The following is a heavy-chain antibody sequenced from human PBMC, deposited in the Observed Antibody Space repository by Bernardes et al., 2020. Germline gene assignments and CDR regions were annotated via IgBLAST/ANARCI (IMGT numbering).Heavy chain of an antibody. J-gene: IGHJ5*02. V-gene: IGHV4-34*01. Sequence: SETLSLTCAVYGGSFSGYYWSWIRQPPGKGLEWIGEINHSGSTNYNPSLKSRVTISVDTSKNQFSLKLSSVTAADTAVYYCARDSRGAIVGARGPKWFDPWGQGTLVTVSS. D-gene: IGHD1-26*01. CDR2: INHSGST. CDR3: ARDSRGAIVGARGPKWFDP. CDR1: GGSFSGYY.